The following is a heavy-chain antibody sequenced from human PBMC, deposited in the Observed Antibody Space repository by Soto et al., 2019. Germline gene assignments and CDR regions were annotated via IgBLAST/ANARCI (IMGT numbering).Heavy chain of an antibody. CDR3: AKDPTMVLRGVFYY. CDR1: GFTFDDYA. D-gene: IGHD3-10*01. CDR2: ISWNSGSI. V-gene: IGHV3-9*01. J-gene: IGHJ4*02. Sequence: EVQLVESGGGLVHPGRSLRLSGAVTGFTFDDYAMYLVLQAPGKGLEWVSGISWNSGSIGYADSVKGRFTISRDNAKNSLYLQMNSLRAEDTALYYCAKDPTMVLRGVFYYWGQETLVTVSS.